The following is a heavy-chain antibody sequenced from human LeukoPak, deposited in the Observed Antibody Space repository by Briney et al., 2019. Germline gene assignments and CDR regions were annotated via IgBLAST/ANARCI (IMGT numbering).Heavy chain of an antibody. D-gene: IGHD2-8*01. CDR1: GGSISSYY. CDR2: IYYSGST. V-gene: IGHV4-59*01. Sequence: SETLSLTCTVSGGSISSYYWSWIRQPPGKGLEWIGYIYYSGSTNYNPSLKSRVTISVDTSKNQFSLRLSSVTTADTAVYYCAKWGDGMDVWGQGTTVTVSS. CDR3: AKWGDGMDV. J-gene: IGHJ6*02.